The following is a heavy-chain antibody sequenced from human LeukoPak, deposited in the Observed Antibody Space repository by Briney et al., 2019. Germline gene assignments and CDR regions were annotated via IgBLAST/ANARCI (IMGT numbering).Heavy chain of an antibody. Sequence: GGSLRLSCAASGFTFSSYSMNWVRQAPGKGLEWVSSISSSSSYIYYADSVKGRSTISRDNAKNSLYLQMNSLRAEDTAVYYCARDAPIAVAGTALWYYYGMDVWGKGTTVTVSS. CDR2: ISSSSSYI. CDR3: ARDAPIAVAGTALWYYYGMDV. CDR1: GFTFSSYS. D-gene: IGHD6-19*01. V-gene: IGHV3-21*01. J-gene: IGHJ6*04.